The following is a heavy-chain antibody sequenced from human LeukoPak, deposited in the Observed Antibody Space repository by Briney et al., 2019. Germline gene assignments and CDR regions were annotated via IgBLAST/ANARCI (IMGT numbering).Heavy chain of an antibody. Sequence: ASVKVSCKASGYTFTRYYMHWVRQAPGQGLEWMGIINPSGGNTNYAQKFQGRVTMTTDTSTSTAYMELRSLRSDDTAVYYCARDLRMAGGPGYYFDYWGQGTLVTVSS. CDR1: GYTFTRYY. V-gene: IGHV1-46*01. D-gene: IGHD2-8*01. CDR3: ARDLRMAGGPGYYFDY. J-gene: IGHJ4*02. CDR2: INPSGGNT.